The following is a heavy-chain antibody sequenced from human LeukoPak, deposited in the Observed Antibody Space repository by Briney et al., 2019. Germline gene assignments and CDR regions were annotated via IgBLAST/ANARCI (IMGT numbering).Heavy chain of an antibody. D-gene: IGHD2-15*01. V-gene: IGHV3-66*01. CDR1: GFTVSSNY. Sequence: PGGSLRLSCAASGFTVSSNYMSWGRPAPGPGLAWVSLIYSGGSTYYADSVKGRFTISRDNSKNTLYLQMNSLRAEDTAVYYCASSSGGYCSGGSCNWNDYWGQGTLVTVSS. J-gene: IGHJ4*02. CDR3: ASSSGGYCSGGSCNWNDY. CDR2: IYSGGST.